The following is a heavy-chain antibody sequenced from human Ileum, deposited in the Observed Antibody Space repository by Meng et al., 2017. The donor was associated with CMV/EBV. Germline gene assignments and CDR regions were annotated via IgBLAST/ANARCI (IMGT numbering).Heavy chain of an antibody. CDR1: GGSISTNSDY. CDR3: ARDRTVGPTPDGSLGA. Sequence: QGQRQESGPGLVKPPETLSLTCTVSGGSISTNSDYWGWVRQPPGKGLEWIATVHYTGTTYYNPSLKSPVIISIDTSKNQFSLRLTSVTAADTAVYYCARDRTVGPTPDGSLGAWGQGTLVTVSS. J-gene: IGHJ4*02. CDR2: VHYTGTT. V-gene: IGHV4-39*07. D-gene: IGHD1-26*01.